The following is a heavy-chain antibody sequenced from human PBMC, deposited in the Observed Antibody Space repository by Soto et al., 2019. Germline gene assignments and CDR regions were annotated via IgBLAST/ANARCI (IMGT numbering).Heavy chain of an antibody. D-gene: IGHD2-2*01. V-gene: IGHV1-2*04. CDR3: ARGYCSSTSCHFDY. CDR1: GYTFTGQY. Sequence: ASVKVSCKASGYTFTGQYIHWVRQAPGQGLEWMGWINPNSGGTNYAQKFQCWVTMTRDTSISTAYMELSRLRSDDTAVYYCARGYCSSTSCHFDYWGQGTLVTVSS. CDR2: INPNSGGT. J-gene: IGHJ4*02.